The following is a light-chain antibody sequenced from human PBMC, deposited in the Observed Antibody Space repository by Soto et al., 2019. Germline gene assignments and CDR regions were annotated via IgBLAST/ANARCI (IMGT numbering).Light chain of an antibody. CDR3: QQSYSTPVT. Sequence: DIQMTQSPSCLSASVGDGVTITCRASQSISSYLNWYQQKPGKAPKLLIYAASSLQSGVPSRFSGSGSGTDFTLTISSLQPEDFATYYCQQSYSTPVTFGPGTKVDIK. CDR2: AAS. CDR1: QSISSY. J-gene: IGKJ3*01. V-gene: IGKV1-39*01.